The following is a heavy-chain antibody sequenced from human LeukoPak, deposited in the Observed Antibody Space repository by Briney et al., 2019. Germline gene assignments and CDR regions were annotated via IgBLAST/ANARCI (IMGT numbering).Heavy chain of an antibody. CDR2: IYSSGST. Sequence: SETLSLTCTVSGYSISSGYYWGWIRPPPGKGLEWIGIIYSSGSTYYNPSLKSRVPISGDSSKNQFSLKLSSVTAADTAMYYCARVKRKYQVLKPLHETPSHYFDYWGQGTLVTVSS. J-gene: IGHJ4*02. D-gene: IGHD2-2*01. CDR1: GYSISSGYY. V-gene: IGHV4-38-2*02. CDR3: ARVKRKYQVLKPLHETPSHYFDY.